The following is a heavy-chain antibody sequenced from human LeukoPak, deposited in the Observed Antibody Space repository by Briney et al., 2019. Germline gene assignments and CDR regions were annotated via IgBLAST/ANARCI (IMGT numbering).Heavy chain of an antibody. Sequence: GGSLRLFCAASGFTFTTYGMHWVRQAPGKGLEWVACIYPDGINKDYADSVKGRFIISRDNSKNTLYLQMNSLRAEDTAVYYCARDGDSDYIFSYYFDYWGQGTLVTVSS. CDR2: IYPDGINK. D-gene: IGHD2-21*02. J-gene: IGHJ4*02. V-gene: IGHV3-30*19. CDR3: ARDGDSDYIFSYYFDY. CDR1: GFTFTTYG.